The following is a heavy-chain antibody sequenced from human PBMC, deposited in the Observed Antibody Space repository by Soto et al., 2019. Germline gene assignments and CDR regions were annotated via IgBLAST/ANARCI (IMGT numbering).Heavy chain of an antibody. CDR1: GYTFTSYD. CDR2: MNPTSGNT. Sequence: QVQLVQSGAEVKKPGASVKVSCKASGYTFTSYDINWVRQATGQGLEWMGWMNPTSGNTGYAQKFQGRVTMTRNTSTSTAYMELSSLRSEDTAVYYCARGGSSGWYAYYYYYMDVWGKGTTVTVSS. J-gene: IGHJ6*03. CDR3: ARGGSSGWYAYYYYYMDV. V-gene: IGHV1-8*01. D-gene: IGHD6-19*01.